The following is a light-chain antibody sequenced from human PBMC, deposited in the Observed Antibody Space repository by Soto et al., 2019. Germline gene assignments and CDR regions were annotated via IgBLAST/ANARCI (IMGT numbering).Light chain of an antibody. CDR1: QSVTTKY. CDR2: GVS. V-gene: IGKV3-20*01. CDR3: QQFGTSSLVT. J-gene: IGKJ3*01. Sequence: DIVLTQSPGTLSLSPGERATLSCRASQSVTTKYLAWYQQKPGQAPRLLISGVSSRATGIPNRFSGSGSGTDFILTISRVEPEDFAVYYCQQFGTSSLVTFGPGTKVDIK.